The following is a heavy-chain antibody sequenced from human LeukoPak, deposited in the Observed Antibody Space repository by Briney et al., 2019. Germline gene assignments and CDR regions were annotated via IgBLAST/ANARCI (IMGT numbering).Heavy chain of an antibody. Sequence: GASVNVSCKTSGYTFTGYYIHWVRQAPGQGLEWMGWINPNSGGTNYAQNFQGRVTMTRDTSITTAYMELSRLTSDDTAGYYCARDDVSPWGQGTLVTVSS. CDR3: ARDDVSP. CDR1: GYTFTGYY. J-gene: IGHJ5*02. CDR2: INPNSGGT. V-gene: IGHV1-2*02.